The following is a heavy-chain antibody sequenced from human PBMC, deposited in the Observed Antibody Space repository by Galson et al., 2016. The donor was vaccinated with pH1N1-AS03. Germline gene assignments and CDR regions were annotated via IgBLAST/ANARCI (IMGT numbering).Heavy chain of an antibody. CDR2: IYYTGST. CDR3: ARVKDVMTGYYLFYY. J-gene: IGHJ4*02. D-gene: IGHD3-9*01. CDR1: GGSVGSRDYY. V-gene: IGHV4-61*03. Sequence: SETLSLTCTVSGGSVGSRDYYWSWIRQPPGKGLEWLGYIYYTGSTNYNPSLKSRVAMSIDTIKNHFSLNLSSVTAADTAIYYWARVKDVMTGYYLFYYWGQGTQVTVSS.